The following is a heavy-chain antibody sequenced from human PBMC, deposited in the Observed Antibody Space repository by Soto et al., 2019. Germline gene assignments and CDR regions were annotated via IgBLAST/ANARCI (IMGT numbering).Heavy chain of an antibody. CDR2: IWYDGSNK. J-gene: IGHJ4*02. V-gene: IGHV3-33*01. CDR3: ARDLSRGYSYGSDY. Sequence: GGSLRLSCAASGFTFSSYGMHWVRQAPGKGLEWVAVIWYDGSNKYYAGSMKGRFTISRDNSKNTLYLQMNSLRAEDTAVYYSARDLSRGYSYGSDYWGQGTLVTVSS. D-gene: IGHD5-18*01. CDR1: GFTFSSYG.